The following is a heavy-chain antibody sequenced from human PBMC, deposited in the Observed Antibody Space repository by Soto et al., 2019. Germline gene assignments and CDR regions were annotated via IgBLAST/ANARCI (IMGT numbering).Heavy chain of an antibody. CDR3: TKDAEAYDFAFDK. Sequence: EVQLLESGGGLVQPGGSLRLSCAISGFSFSNYGMNWVRQAPGKGLEWVSGITKTGRSTFIADSVRGRFTISRDNLKNIMYLQMNSLRVDDTALYYCTKDAEAYDFAFDKWGQGTMVTVTS. CDR2: ITKTGRST. D-gene: IGHD3-3*01. J-gene: IGHJ3*02. V-gene: IGHV3-23*01. CDR1: GFSFSNYG.